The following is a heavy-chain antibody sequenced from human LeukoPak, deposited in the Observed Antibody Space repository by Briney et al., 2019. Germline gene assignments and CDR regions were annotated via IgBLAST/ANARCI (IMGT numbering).Heavy chain of an antibody. D-gene: IGHD3-10*01. CDR3: ARKSGSGNFPLDY. CDR1: GFTFGSYS. J-gene: IGHJ4*02. V-gene: IGHV3-23*01. Sequence: PGGSLRLSCAASGFTFGSYSMSWVRQAPGKGLEWVSVISAGGITTYYADSVKGRFTISRDNSKNTVFLQMSSLRAEDTALYYCARKSGSGNFPLDYWVQGTLVTVSS. CDR2: ISAGGITT.